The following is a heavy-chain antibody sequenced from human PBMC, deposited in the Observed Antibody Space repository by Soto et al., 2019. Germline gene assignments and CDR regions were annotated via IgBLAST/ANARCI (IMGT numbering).Heavy chain of an antibody. CDR3: GRGANGYYYFDY. V-gene: IGHV3-74*01. CDR1: GFSLSDYW. Sequence: GGSLRLSCAASGFSLSDYWMHWVRQAPGEGLVWLSRITRDGSSTNYADSVKGRFTISRDNAKNTLYLQVNSLRGEDTAVYYCGRGANGYYYFDYWGQGTLVTVAS. J-gene: IGHJ4*02. D-gene: IGHD5-18*01. CDR2: ITRDGSST.